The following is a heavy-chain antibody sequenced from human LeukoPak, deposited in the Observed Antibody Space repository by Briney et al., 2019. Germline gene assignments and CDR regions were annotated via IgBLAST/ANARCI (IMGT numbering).Heavy chain of an antibody. V-gene: IGHV1-18*01. Sequence: ASVKVSCKASGYTFTSYGISWVRQAPGQGLEWMGWISAYNGNTNYAQKLQGRVTMTTDTSTSTAYMELRSLRSDDTAVYYCARATIFGVVIIKGGHEDYWDQGTLVTVSS. CDR3: ARATIFGVVIIKGGHEDY. CDR1: GYTFTSYG. J-gene: IGHJ4*02. CDR2: ISAYNGNT. D-gene: IGHD3-3*01.